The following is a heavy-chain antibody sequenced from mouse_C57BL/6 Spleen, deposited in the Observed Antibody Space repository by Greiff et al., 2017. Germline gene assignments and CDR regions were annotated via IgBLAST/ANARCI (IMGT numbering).Heavy chain of an antibody. J-gene: IGHJ4*01. CDR1: GFTFSSYG. Sequence: DVKLVESGGDLVKPGGSLKLSCAASGFTFSSYGMSWVRQTPDKRLEWVATISSGGSYTYYPDSVKGRFTISRDNAKNTLYLQMSSLKSEDTAMYYCARHKAMVTTGGDYAMDYWGQGTSVTVSS. CDR2: ISSGGSYT. CDR3: ARHKAMVTTGGDYAMDY. V-gene: IGHV5-6*02. D-gene: IGHD2-2*01.